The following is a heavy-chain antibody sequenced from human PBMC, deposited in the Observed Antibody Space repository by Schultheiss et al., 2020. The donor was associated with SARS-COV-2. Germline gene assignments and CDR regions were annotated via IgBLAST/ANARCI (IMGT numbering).Heavy chain of an antibody. CDR3: ARGTGWLIES. D-gene: IGHD6-19*01. CDR2: IYSSDNT. V-gene: IGHV3-66*03. Sequence: GGSLRLSCAASGFSVSSNYMSWVRQAPGKGLEWVSVIYSSDNTYYADLAKGRFTISRDNSKNTVYLQMNNLRPEDTAVYYCARGTGWLIESWGQGTLVTVSS. J-gene: IGHJ4*02. CDR1: GFSVSSNY.